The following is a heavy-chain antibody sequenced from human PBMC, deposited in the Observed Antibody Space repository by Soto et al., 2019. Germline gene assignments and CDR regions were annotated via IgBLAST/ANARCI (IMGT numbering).Heavy chain of an antibody. J-gene: IGHJ3*02. CDR1: GGTFSTHA. CDR2: IIPISGTT. V-gene: IGHV1-69*13. D-gene: IGHD5-18*01. Sequence: SVKVSCKASGGTFSTHAIIWVRQAPGHGLEWMGGIIPISGTTYYTQKFQGRVTITADEPTSTAFMELSSLKSEDTAVFYCASVWSYGGAFDIWGQGTMVTVSS. CDR3: ASVWSYGGAFDI.